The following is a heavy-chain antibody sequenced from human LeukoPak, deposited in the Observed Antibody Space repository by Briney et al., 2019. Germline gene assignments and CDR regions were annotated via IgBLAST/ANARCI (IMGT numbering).Heavy chain of an antibody. D-gene: IGHD1-14*01. J-gene: IGHJ6*02. CDR2: IYSSDRT. CDR3: AREGPLTTDYYYYGMDV. Sequence: GGSLRLSCAASGFAVSSKHMSWVRQAPGKGLEWVSVIYSSDRTYYADSVKGRFTISRDNSKNTVYLQMNSLRDEDTAVYYCAREGPLTTDYYYYGMDVWGQGTTVTVSS. CDR1: GFAVSSKH. V-gene: IGHV3-53*01.